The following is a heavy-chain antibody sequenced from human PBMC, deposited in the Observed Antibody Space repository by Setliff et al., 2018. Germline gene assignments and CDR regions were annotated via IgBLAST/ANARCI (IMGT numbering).Heavy chain of an antibody. CDR2: FHTGGST. D-gene: IGHD3-3*01. CDR3: ARAGPTVTFFRVLVISWWDP. Sequence: KTSETLSLTCTVSGDSISGGDYYWTWIRQPAGKGLEWIGHFHTGGSTNYNRSLRSRVSISVDTSKNQFSLKLSSATAADTATYYCARAGPTVTFFRVLVISWWDPWGQGSLVTVSS. J-gene: IGHJ5*02. V-gene: IGHV4-61*09. CDR1: GDSISGGDYY.